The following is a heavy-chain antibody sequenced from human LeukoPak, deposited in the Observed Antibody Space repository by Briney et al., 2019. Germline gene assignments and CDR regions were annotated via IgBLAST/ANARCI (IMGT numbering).Heavy chain of an antibody. CDR3: ARASSSWYGGDYFDY. Sequence: ASVKVSCKASGYTFTGYYMHWVRQAPGQGLEWMGWINPNSGGTNYAQRFQGRVTMTRDTSISTAYMELSRLRSDDTAVYYCARASSSWYGGDYFDYWGQGTLVTVSS. D-gene: IGHD6-13*01. CDR1: GYTFTGYY. J-gene: IGHJ4*02. V-gene: IGHV1-2*02. CDR2: INPNSGGT.